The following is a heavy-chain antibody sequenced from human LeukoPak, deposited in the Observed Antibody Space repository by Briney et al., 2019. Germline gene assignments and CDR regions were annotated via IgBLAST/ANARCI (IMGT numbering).Heavy chain of an antibody. J-gene: IGHJ4*02. V-gene: IGHV3-66*01. CDR1: GFTVSSNY. CDR2: IYSGGST. Sequence: GGSLRLSCAASGFTVSSNYMGWVRQAPGKGLEWVSVIYSGGSTYYADSVKGRFTISRDNSKNTLYLQMNSLRAEDTAVYYCANIAAAGKDYFDYWGQGTLVTVSS. CDR3: ANIAAAGKDYFDY. D-gene: IGHD6-13*01.